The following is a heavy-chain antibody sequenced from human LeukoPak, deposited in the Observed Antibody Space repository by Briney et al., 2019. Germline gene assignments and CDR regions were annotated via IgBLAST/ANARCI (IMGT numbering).Heavy chain of an antibody. CDR1: GGSFSGYY. CDR3: ARDTDYGGNYDY. Sequence: SETLSLTCAVYGGSFSGYYWSWIRQPPGKGLEWIGEINHSGSTNYNPSLKSRVTISVDKSKNQFSLKLSSVTAADTAVYYCARDTDYGGNYDYWGQGTLVTVSS. V-gene: IGHV4-34*01. D-gene: IGHD4-23*01. CDR2: INHSGST. J-gene: IGHJ4*02.